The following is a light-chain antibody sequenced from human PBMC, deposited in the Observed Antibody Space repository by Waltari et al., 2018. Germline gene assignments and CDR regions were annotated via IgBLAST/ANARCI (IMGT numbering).Light chain of an antibody. Sequence: DVQMTQSPSTLSASVGDRVTITCRASQSVSVWLAWYQQKPGKAPKLLISGASSLESGVTSRFSGSGSATEFTLTSSGLQPEDFATYYCQQYNTYSTFGQGTKVEIK. CDR2: GAS. J-gene: IGKJ1*01. CDR1: QSVSVW. V-gene: IGKV1-5*01. CDR3: QQYNTYST.